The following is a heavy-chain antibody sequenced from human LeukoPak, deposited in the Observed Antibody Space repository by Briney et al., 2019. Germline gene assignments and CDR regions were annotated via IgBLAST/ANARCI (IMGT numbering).Heavy chain of an antibody. CDR1: GFTFSSYN. J-gene: IGHJ4*02. D-gene: IGHD6-19*01. V-gene: IGHV3-48*04. CDR2: IRSSGNTI. Sequence: GGSLRLSCAASGFTFSSYNMNWVRQAPGKGLEWVSYIRSSGNTIYYADSVRGRFTISRDNAESSLYLQMNSLRAEDTAVYYCVRNLAVAGTCFDSWGQGTLVTVSS. CDR3: VRNLAVAGTCFDS.